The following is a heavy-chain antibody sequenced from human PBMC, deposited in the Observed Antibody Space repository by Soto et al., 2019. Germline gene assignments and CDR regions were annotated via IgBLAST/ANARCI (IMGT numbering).Heavy chain of an antibody. D-gene: IGHD6-13*01. J-gene: IGHJ1*01. CDR1: GYTFTDYY. CDR2: INPNNGGT. V-gene: IGHV1-2*04. Sequence: ASVKVSCKASGYTFTDYYMHWVRQAPGQGLEWMGWINPNNGGTSYAQKFEGWVTMTRDTSISTAYMEVRRLTSDDTAVYYCVRHEWSYSSSWFQYWGQGSLVTVSS. CDR3: VRHEWSYSSSWFQY.